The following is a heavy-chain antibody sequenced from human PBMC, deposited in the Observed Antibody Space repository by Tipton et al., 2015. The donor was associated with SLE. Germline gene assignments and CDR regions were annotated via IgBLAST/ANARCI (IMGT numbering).Heavy chain of an antibody. V-gene: IGHV4-31*03. Sequence: TLSLTCTVSGGSISSDDYYWTWIRQHPGKGLEWIGHMSYSGSTYYNPSLKSRVTISVDTSKNQFSLKLSSVTAADTAVYYCARGAPTVTTYFDYWGQGTLVTVSS. CDR1: GGSISSDDYY. CDR3: ARGAPTVTTYFDY. CDR2: MSYSGST. D-gene: IGHD4-17*01. J-gene: IGHJ4*02.